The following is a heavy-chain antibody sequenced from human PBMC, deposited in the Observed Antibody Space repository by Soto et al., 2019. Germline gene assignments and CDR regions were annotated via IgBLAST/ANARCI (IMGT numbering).Heavy chain of an antibody. J-gene: IGHJ6*02. Sequence: QVQLQESGPGLVKPSETLAVTCTVSGGSVSSGSYYWSWIRQPPGKGLEWVGCISRTGSGDYNPSHKSRVTISVHTSKRQFSLRLNSVTAADTAVYYCARAHSGYDPLGMDVWGQGTTVTVSS. D-gene: IGHD5-12*01. CDR1: GGSVSSGSYY. V-gene: IGHV4-61*01. CDR2: ISRTGSG. CDR3: ARAHSGYDPLGMDV.